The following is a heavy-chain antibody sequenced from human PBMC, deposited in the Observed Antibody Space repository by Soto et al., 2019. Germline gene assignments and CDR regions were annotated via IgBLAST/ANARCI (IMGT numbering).Heavy chain of an antibody. Sequence: HPGGSLRLSCAASGFTFSSYSMNWVRQAPGKGLEWVSYISSSSSTIYYADSVKGRFTISRDNAKNSLYLQMNSLRAEDTAVYYCAREPPVDSRHNWNYGPRDPAFDYWGQGTLVTVSS. V-gene: IGHV3-48*01. J-gene: IGHJ4*02. CDR1: GFTFSSYS. D-gene: IGHD1-7*01. CDR3: AREPPVDSRHNWNYGPRDPAFDY. CDR2: ISSSSSTI.